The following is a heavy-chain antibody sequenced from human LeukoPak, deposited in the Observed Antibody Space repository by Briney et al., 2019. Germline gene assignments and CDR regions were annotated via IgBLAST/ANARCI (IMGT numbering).Heavy chain of an antibody. J-gene: IGHJ5*02. CDR2: IYTSGST. CDR3: ARDTSYCTSTSCHFNWFDP. V-gene: IGHV4-61*02. CDR1: GGSISSGSHY. Sequence: SQTLSLTCSVSGGSISSGSHYWSWIRQPAGKGLEWIGRIYTSGSTNYNPSLRSRVTISVDTSKNQFSLKLSSVTAADTAVYYCARDTSYCTSTSCHFNWFDPWGQGTLVTVSS. D-gene: IGHD2-2*01.